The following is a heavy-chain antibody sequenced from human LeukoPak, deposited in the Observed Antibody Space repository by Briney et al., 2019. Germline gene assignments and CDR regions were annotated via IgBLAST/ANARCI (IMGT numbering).Heavy chain of an antibody. CDR3: AKLGPYYILTGYYSNYFDY. CDR2: ISGSGGST. J-gene: IGHJ4*01. CDR1: GFTFSSYA. Sequence: GGSLRLSCAASGFTFSSYAMSWVRQAPGKGLEWVSAISGSGGSTYYADSVKGRFTISRDNSKNTLYLQMNSLRAEDTAVYYCAKLGPYYILTGYYSNYFDYWCHGTLVTMSS. D-gene: IGHD3-9*01. V-gene: IGHV3-23*01.